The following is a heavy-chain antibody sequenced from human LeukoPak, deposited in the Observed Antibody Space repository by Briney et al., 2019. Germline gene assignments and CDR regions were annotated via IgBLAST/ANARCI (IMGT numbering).Heavy chain of an antibody. Sequence: SVKVSCKASGGTFISYAISWVRQAPGQGLEWMGRIIPIFGTANYAQKFQGRVTITTDESTSTAYMELSSLRSEDTAVYYCARDLMGDGDYYYWGQGTLVTVSS. J-gene: IGHJ4*02. CDR2: IIPIFGTA. CDR3: ARDLMGDGDYYY. D-gene: IGHD4-17*01. CDR1: GGTFISYA. V-gene: IGHV1-69*05.